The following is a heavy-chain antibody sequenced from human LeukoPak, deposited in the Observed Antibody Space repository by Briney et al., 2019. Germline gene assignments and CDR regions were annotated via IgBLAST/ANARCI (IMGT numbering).Heavy chain of an antibody. CDR1: GYTFTSYD. J-gene: IGHJ6*02. CDR2: MNPNSGNT. CDR3: ARGDYYDSSGTHYYYYGMDV. Sequence: ASVKVSCKASGYTFTSYDINWVRQATGQGLEWVGWMNPNSGNTGYAQKFQGRVTMTRNTSISTAYMELSSLRSEDTAVYYCARGDYYDSSGTHYYYYGMDVWGQGTTVTVSS. D-gene: IGHD3-22*01. V-gene: IGHV1-8*01.